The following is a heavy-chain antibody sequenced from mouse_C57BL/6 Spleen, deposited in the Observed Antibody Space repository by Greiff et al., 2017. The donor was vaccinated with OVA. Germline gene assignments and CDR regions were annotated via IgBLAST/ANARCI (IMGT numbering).Heavy chain of an antibody. CDR1: GYTFTSYW. J-gene: IGHJ3*01. D-gene: IGHD2-4*01. Sequence: QVQLQQPGAELVKPGASVKLSCKASGYTFTSYWMHWVKQRPGQGLERIGMIHPNSGSTNYNEKFKSKATLTVDKSSSTAYMQLSSLTSEDSAVYYCARYYDYDGSWFAYWGQGTLVTVSA. CDR3: ARYYDYDGSWFAY. CDR2: IHPNSGST. V-gene: IGHV1-64*01.